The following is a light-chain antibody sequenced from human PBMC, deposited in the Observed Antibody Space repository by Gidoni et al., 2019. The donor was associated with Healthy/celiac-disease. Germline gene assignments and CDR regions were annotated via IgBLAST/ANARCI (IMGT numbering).Light chain of an antibody. CDR2: GAS. CDR1: QSVSSSY. V-gene: IGKV3-20*01. Sequence: EIVLTQSPGTLSLSPGERATLSCRASQSVSSSYLAWYQQKPGQAPRLLIYGASSRATGIPDRFSGSGSGTDFTLTISRLEPEDFAVYYCQQYGFFXQXTKLEIK. CDR3: QQYGF. J-gene: IGKJ2*01.